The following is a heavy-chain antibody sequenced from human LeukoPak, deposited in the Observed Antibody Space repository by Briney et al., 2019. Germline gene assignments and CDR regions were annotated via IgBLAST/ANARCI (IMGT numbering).Heavy chain of an antibody. CDR1: GYSISSGYY. J-gene: IGHJ5*02. CDR3: HYYDSSGYLGLT. D-gene: IGHD3-22*01. CDR2: IYHSGST. Sequence: SETLSLTCTVSGYSISSGYYWGWIRQPPGKGLEWIGSIYHSGSTYYNPSLESRITISVDTSKNQFSLKLSSVTAADTAVYYCHYYDSSGYLGLTWGQGTLVTVSS. V-gene: IGHV4-38-2*02.